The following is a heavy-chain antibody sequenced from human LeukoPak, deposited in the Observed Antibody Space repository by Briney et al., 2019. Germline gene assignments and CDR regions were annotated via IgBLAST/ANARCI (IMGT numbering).Heavy chain of an antibody. V-gene: IGHV3-23*01. CDR3: AKDWIQFNRVFDCFDS. CDR2: IGNTET. Sequence: GGSLRLSCATSGFPFETNAMSWVRQAPGKGLEWVATIGNTETFYADSVTGRFTISRDNSKNTVNLQMNRLRVEDTAICYCAKDWIQFNRVFDCFDSWGQGTLVTVSS. D-gene: IGHD5-18*01. J-gene: IGHJ4*02. CDR1: GFPFETNA.